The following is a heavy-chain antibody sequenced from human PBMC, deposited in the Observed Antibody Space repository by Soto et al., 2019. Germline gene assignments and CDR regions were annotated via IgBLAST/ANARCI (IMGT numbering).Heavy chain of an antibody. Sequence: EVRLVESGGGLVQPGGSLRLSCAAFGFNVSSNYMTWVRLAPGKGLEWVSLVYSGGATHYAASVKGRFTISTHSSQNTLFLQMNSLRTEDTATYYCVRGRYGSEIHWGQGTKVTGSS. J-gene: IGHJ4*02. V-gene: IGHV3-53*04. CDR3: VRGRYGSEIH. CDR2: VYSGGAT. D-gene: IGHD3-10*01. CDR1: GFNVSSNY.